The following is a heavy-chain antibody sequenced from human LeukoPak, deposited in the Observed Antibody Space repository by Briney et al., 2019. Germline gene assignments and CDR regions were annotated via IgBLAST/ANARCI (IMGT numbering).Heavy chain of an antibody. V-gene: IGHV4-59*02. D-gene: IGHD2-15*01. J-gene: IGHJ5*02. Sequence: SETLSLTCTVSGGSVSSCYCSWIRQYPAKGLEWVGYIDYSGRTNYNPSLQSRVTISVDTSMNQCSLKVTSVTAADTAVYYCARATRICSGGSCWGGWFDPWGQGTLVTVSS. CDR1: GGSVSSCY. CDR2: IDYSGRT. CDR3: ARATRICSGGSCWGGWFDP.